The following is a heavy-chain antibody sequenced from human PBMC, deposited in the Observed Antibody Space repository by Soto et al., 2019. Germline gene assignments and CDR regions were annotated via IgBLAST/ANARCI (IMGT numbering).Heavy chain of an antibody. CDR1: GGTFSSYT. CDR2: IIPILGIA. J-gene: IGHJ6*02. CDR3: ARDCSGGSCYSGGYYYYGMDV. Sequence: QVQLVQSGAEVKKPGSSVKVSCKASGGTFSSYTISWVRQAPGQGLEWMGRIIPILGIANYAQKFQGRVTITADKSTRTAYMELSSLRSEDTAVYYCARDCSGGSCYSGGYYYYGMDVWGQGTTVTVSS. D-gene: IGHD2-15*01. V-gene: IGHV1-69*08.